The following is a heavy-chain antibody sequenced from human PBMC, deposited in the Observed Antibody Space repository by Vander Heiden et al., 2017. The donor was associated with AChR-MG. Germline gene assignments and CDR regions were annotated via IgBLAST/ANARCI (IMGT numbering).Heavy chain of an antibody. V-gene: IGHV3-23*01. J-gene: IGHJ6*02. CDR1: GSTFSSYD. Sequence: EVQLLESGGGLVQPGGSLRLSCADSGSTFSSYDMSWVRQAPGKGLECVSASSMGGGGTYYADSVKGRFTISRDNSKNTLYLQMNSLRAEDTAVYYCAKGARGSYYGMDVWGQGTTVTVSS. D-gene: IGHD3-10*01. CDR2: SSMGGGGT. CDR3: AKGARGSYYGMDV.